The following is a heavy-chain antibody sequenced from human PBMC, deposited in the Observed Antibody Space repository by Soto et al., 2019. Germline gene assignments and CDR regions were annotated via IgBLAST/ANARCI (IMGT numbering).Heavy chain of an antibody. CDR3: TKDVTGDIGADF. D-gene: IGHD2-21*02. V-gene: IGHV3-23*05. CDR1: GFAFSNCA. J-gene: IGHJ4*02. Sequence: EVQLLESGGDLVQPGGSLRLSCAASGFAFSNCAMSWVRQAPGKGLEWVSTIKTSGDTTFYADPVKGRFTTSRDDSKNTLYLQMNSLRAKDTATYYCTKDVTGDIGADFWGQGTPVTVSS. CDR2: IKTSGDTT.